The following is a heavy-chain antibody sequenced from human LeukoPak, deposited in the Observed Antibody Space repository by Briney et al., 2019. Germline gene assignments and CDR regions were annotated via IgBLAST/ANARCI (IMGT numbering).Heavy chain of an antibody. V-gene: IGHV3-30*02. CDR3: AKYCSSTSWSSYISGFHYFDY. D-gene: IGHD2-2*01. CDR1: GFTFSSYG. Sequence: GGSLRLSCAASGFTFSSYGMHWVRQAPGKGLEWVAFIRYDGSNKYYADSVKGRFTISRDNSKNTLYLQMNSPRAEDTAVYYCAKYCSSTSWSSYISGFHYFDYWGQGTLVTVSS. J-gene: IGHJ4*02. CDR2: IRYDGSNK.